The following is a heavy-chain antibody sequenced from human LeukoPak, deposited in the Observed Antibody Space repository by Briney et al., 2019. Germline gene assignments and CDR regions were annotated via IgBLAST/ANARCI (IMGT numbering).Heavy chain of an antibody. CDR2: IYYSGST. J-gene: IGHJ4*02. CDR1: GGSISSGGYY. D-gene: IGHD4-11*01. Sequence: SQTLSLTCTVSGGSISSGGYYWSWIRQHPGKGLEWIGYIYYSGSTYYNPSLKSRVTISVDTSKNQFSLKLSPVTAADTAVYYCARWTDYSNRGLDYWGQGTLVTVSS. V-gene: IGHV4-31*03. CDR3: ARWTDYSNRGLDY.